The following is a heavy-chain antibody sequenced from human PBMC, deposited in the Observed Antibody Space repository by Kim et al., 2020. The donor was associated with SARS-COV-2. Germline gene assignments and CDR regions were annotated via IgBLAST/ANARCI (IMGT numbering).Heavy chain of an antibody. V-gene: IGHV3-30*07. CDR3: ASGYDSTAYYPVPFEH. J-gene: IGHJ4*02. D-gene: IGHD3-22*01. Sequence: ASVKGRFTISRDNSKSTLYLQMNSLRAEDSAVYYCASGYDSTAYYPVPFEHWGQGTLVTVSS.